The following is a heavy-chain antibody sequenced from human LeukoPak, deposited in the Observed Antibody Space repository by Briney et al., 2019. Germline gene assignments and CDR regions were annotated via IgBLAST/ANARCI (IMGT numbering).Heavy chain of an antibody. J-gene: IGHJ4*02. D-gene: IGHD6-13*01. CDR1: GYTLTELS. V-gene: IGHV1-24*01. Sequence: ASVNVSCKVSGYTLTELSMHWVRQAPGKGLEWMGGFDPEDGETIYAQKFQGRVTMTEDTSTDTAYMELSSLRSEDTAVYYCATRLGSSWFFDYWGQGALVTVSS. CDR2: FDPEDGET. CDR3: ATRLGSSWFFDY.